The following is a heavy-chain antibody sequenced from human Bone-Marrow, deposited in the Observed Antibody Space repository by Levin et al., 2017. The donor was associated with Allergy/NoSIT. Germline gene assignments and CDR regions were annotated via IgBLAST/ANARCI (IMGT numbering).Heavy chain of an antibody. V-gene: IGHV3-7*01. CDR2: IKQDGSEK. CDR1: GFTSSTYW. CDR3: ARDLVASFYFDY. Sequence: GGSLRLSCAASGFTSSTYWMSWVRQAPGKGLEWVANIKQDGSEKYYIDSVRGRFTISRDNAKNSLYLQMNSLRAEDTAVYYCARDLVASFYFDYWGQGALVTVSS. D-gene: IGHD5-12*01. J-gene: IGHJ4*02.